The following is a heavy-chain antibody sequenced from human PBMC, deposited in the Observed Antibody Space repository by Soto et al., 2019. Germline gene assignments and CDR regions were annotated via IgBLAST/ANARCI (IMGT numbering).Heavy chain of an antibody. CDR3: VSQRTSVLTQAYFDY. CDR1: GGSVSNSNYY. Sequence: SETLSLTCTVSGGSVSNSNYYWGWIRQSPGKGLEWIGSVYYRGRSYSKSSVKSRVTISVDTSKNQFSLNLNSVTASDTAVYYRVSQRTSVLTQAYFDYWGPGALVAVSS. CDR2: VYYRGRS. J-gene: IGHJ4*02. D-gene: IGHD2-8*01. V-gene: IGHV4-39*01.